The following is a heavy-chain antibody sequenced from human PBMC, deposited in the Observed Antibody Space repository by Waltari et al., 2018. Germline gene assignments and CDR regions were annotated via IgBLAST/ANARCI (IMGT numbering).Heavy chain of an antibody. V-gene: IGHV4-59*01. Sequence: QVQLQESGPGLVKPSETLSLTCTVSGGSISSYYWSWIRQPPGKGLEWIGYIYYSGSTNYNPSLKSRVTISVDTSKNQFSLKLSSVTAADTAVYYWARTDSSGYWLDYWGRGTLVTVSS. CDR3: ARTDSSGYWLDY. CDR2: IYYSGST. CDR1: GGSISSYY. J-gene: IGHJ4*02. D-gene: IGHD3-22*01.